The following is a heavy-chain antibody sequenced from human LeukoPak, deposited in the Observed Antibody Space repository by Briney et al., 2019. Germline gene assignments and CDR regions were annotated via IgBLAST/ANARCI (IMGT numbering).Heavy chain of an antibody. J-gene: IGHJ4*02. D-gene: IGHD6-13*01. CDR3: ARGVYIAAAQYGY. V-gene: IGHV4-59*01. CDR1: GGSFSGYY. CDR2: IYYSGTT. Sequence: PSETLSLTCAVYGGSFSGYYWSWIRQPPGKGLEWIGYIYYSGTTNYNPSLKSRVTISVDTSKNQFSLKLSSVTAADTAVYYCARGVYIAAAQYGYWGQGTLVSVSS.